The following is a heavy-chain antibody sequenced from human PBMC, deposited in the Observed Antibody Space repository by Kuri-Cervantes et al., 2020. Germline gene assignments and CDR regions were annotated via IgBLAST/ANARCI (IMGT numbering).Heavy chain of an antibody. Sequence: SCAVSGGSSSSSNWWSWVRQPPGKGLEWIGEIYHSGSTNYNPSLKSRVTISVDTSKNQFSLQLNSVTAADTAVYYCARAVMVVATNAFDIWGQGTMVTVSS. CDR3: ARAVMVVATNAFDI. V-gene: IGHV4-4*02. D-gene: IGHD2-15*01. J-gene: IGHJ3*02. CDR1: GGSSSSSNW. CDR2: IYHSGST.